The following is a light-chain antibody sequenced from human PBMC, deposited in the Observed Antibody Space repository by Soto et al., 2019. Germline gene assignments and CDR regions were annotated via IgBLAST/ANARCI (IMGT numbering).Light chain of an antibody. CDR3: QQYGSSPLIT. CDR1: QSVSSSY. CDR2: GAS. V-gene: IGKV3-20*01. Sequence: EIVLTQSPGTLSLSPGERATLSCRASQSVSSSYLAWYQQKPGQAPRLLLYGASSRATGIPDRFSGSGSGTDLTLTISRLEPEDVAVYYCQQYGSSPLITFGQGTRLEIK. J-gene: IGKJ5*01.